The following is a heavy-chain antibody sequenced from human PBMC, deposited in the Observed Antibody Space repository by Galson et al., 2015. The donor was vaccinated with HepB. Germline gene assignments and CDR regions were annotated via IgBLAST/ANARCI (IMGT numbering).Heavy chain of an antibody. V-gene: IGHV5-10-1*01. Sequence: QSGAEVKKPGESLRISCKGSGYSFTSYWISWVRQMPGKGLEWMGRIDPSDSYTNYSPSFQGHVTISADKSISTAYLQWSSLKASDTAMYYCAGVYYYDSSGYHDAFDIWGQGTMVTVSS. CDR2: IDPSDSYT. CDR1: GYSFTSYW. D-gene: IGHD3-22*01. J-gene: IGHJ3*02. CDR3: AGVYYYDSSGYHDAFDI.